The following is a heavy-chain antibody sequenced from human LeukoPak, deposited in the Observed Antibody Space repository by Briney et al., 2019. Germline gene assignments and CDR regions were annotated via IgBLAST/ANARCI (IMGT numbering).Heavy chain of an antibody. V-gene: IGHV4-31*03. J-gene: IGHJ4*02. CDR3: ARVVDYVWGSYRYYFDY. CDR2: IYYSGST. CDR1: GGSISSGGYY. D-gene: IGHD3-16*02. Sequence: PSQTLSLTCTVSGGSISSGGYYWSWIRQHPGTGLEWIGYIYYSGSTYYNPSLKSRVTISVDTSKNQFSLKLSSVTAADTAVYYSARVVDYVWGSYRYYFDYWGQGTLVTVSS.